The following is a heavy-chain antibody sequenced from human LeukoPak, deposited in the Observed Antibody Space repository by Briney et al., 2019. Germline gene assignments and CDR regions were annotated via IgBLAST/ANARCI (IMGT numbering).Heavy chain of an antibody. V-gene: IGHV1-18*01. D-gene: IGHD2-8*01. CDR1: GYTFTSYG. CDR3: ARVRVLMVYAPFDY. J-gene: IGHJ4*02. CDR2: ISAYSGNT. Sequence: ASVKVPCKASGYTFTSYGISWVRQAPGQGLEWMGWISAYSGNTNYAQKLQGRVTMTTDTSTSTAYMELRSLRSDDTAVYYCARVRVLMVYAPFDYWGQGTLVTVSS.